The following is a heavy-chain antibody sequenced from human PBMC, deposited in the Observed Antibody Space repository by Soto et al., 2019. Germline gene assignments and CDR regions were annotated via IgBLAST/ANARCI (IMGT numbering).Heavy chain of an antibody. D-gene: IGHD3-10*01. CDR1: GDSISSGGYY. J-gene: IGHJ5*02. Sequence: SETLSLTCTVSGDSISSGGYYWSWIRQHPGKGLEWIGYIYYSGSTYYNPSLKSRVTISVDTSKNQFSLKLSSVTAADTAVYYCARRAYYYGSGSYTWFDPWGQGTLVTVS. CDR3: ARRAYYYGSGSYTWFDP. CDR2: IYYSGST. V-gene: IGHV4-31*03.